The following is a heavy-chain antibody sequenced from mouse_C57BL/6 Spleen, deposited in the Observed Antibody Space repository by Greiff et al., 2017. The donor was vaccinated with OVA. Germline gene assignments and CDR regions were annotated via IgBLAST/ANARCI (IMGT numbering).Heavy chain of an antibody. CDR2: IYPGDGDT. J-gene: IGHJ3*01. Sequence: VQRVESGAELVKPGASVKISCKASGYAFSSYWMNWVKQRPGKGLEWIGQIYPGDGDTNYNGKFKGKATLTADKSSSTAYMQLSSLTSEDSAVYFCARWGYDSAWFAYWGQGTLVTVSA. V-gene: IGHV1-80*01. D-gene: IGHD2-10*02. CDR1: GYAFSSYW. CDR3: ARWGYDSAWFAY.